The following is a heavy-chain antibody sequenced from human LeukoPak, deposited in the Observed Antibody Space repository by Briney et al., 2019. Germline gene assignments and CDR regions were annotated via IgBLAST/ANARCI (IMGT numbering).Heavy chain of an antibody. V-gene: IGHV4-34*01. J-gene: IGHJ4*02. CDR3: ARGRRITMVRGGGRFDY. D-gene: IGHD3-10*01. Sequence: PSETLSLTCAVYGGSFSGYYWSWIRQPPGKGLEWIGEINHSGSTNYNPSLKSRVTISVDTSKNQFSLKLSSVTAADTAVYYCARGRRITMVRGGGRFDYWGQGTLVTVSS. CDR1: GGSFSGYY. CDR2: INHSGST.